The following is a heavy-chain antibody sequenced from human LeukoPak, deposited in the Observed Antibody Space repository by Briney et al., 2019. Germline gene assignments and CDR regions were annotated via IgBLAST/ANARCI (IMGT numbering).Heavy chain of an antibody. CDR1: GFTLSSYV. J-gene: IGHJ4*02. CDR2: IGTGGDT. CDR3: AKLRPYGTTWYGGVVN. V-gene: IGHV3-23*01. D-gene: IGHD6-13*01. Sequence: GGSLRLSCAVSGFTLSSYVMTWVRQAPGKGLDWVSAIGTGGDTHYADSVKGRFTVSRDSSKSTLYLHMDSLRADDTAVYYCAKLRPYGTTWYGGVVNWGQGTLVTVSS.